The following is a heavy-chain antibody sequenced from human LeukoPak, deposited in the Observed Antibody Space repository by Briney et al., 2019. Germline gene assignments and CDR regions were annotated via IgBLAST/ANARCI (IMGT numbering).Heavy chain of an antibody. D-gene: IGHD3-22*01. V-gene: IGHV3-21*01. CDR1: GFTFSSYS. CDR2: ISSSSSYI. J-gene: IGHJ4*02. Sequence: GGSLRLSRAASGFTFSSYSMNWVRQAPGKGLEWVSSISSSSSYIYYADSVKGRFTISRDNAKNSLYLQMNSLRAEDTAVYYCARVVYYDSSGPNFDYWGQGTLVTVSS. CDR3: ARVVYYDSSGPNFDY.